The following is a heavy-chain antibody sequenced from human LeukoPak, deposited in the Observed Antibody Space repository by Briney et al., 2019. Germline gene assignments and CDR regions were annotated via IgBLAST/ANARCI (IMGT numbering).Heavy chain of an antibody. CDR1: GYTFTAYY. CDR3: ARGGRYYDILTGYLKPYYFDY. Sequence: ASVKVSCKASGYTFTAYYMHWVRLAPGQGLEWMGWITPNSGGTKYAQRFQGRVTMTRDTSISTAYMELSGLRSDDTAVYYCARGGRYYDILTGYLKPYYFDYWGQGTLVTVSS. V-gene: IGHV1-2*02. CDR2: ITPNSGGT. D-gene: IGHD3-9*01. J-gene: IGHJ4*02.